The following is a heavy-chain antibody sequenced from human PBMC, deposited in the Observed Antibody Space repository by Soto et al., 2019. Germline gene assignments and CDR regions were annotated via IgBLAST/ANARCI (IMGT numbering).Heavy chain of an antibody. CDR2: IWYDGSNK. CDR1: GFTFSSYG. Sequence: GGSLRLSCAASGFTFSSYGMHWVRQAPGKGLEWVAVIWYDGSNKYYADSVKGRFTISRDNSKNTLYLQMNSLRAEDTAVYYCARWVNCGGDCYSGWFDPWGQGTLVTVSS. V-gene: IGHV3-33*01. D-gene: IGHD2-21*02. J-gene: IGHJ5*02. CDR3: ARWVNCGGDCYSGWFDP.